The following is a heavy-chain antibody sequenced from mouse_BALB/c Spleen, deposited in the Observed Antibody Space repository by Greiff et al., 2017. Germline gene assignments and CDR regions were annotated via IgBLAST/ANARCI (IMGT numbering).Heavy chain of an antibody. CDR1: GFNIKDYY. Sequence: VQLQQSGAELVRSGASVKLSCTASGFNIKDYYMHWVKQRPEQGLEWIGWIDPENGDTEYAPKFQGKATMTADTSSNTAYLQLSSLTSEDTAVYYCNAIYYDYDGWFAYWGQGTLVTVSA. CDR3: NAIYYDYDGWFAY. J-gene: IGHJ3*01. D-gene: IGHD2-4*01. CDR2: IDPENGDT. V-gene: IGHV14-4*02.